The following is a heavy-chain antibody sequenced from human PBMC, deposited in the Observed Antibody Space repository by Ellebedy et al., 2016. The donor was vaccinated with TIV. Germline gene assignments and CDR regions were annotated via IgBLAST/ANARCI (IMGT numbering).Heavy chain of an antibody. D-gene: IGHD7-27*01. CDR2: IKSKTDAGTR. CDR3: SAGTGKTDFDY. V-gene: IGHV3-15*01. CDR1: RFSFSSYW. J-gene: IGHJ4*02. Sequence: GESLKISCAASRFSFSSYWMSWVRQAPGKGLEWVGRIKSKTDAGTRDFAAPVKGRFLISRDDSKSTVYLQMTSLKIEDTAVYYCSAGTGKTDFDYWGQGTLVTVSS.